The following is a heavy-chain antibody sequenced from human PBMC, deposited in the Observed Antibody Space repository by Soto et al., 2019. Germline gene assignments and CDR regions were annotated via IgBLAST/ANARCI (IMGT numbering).Heavy chain of an antibody. CDR2: IIPIFGTA. CDR1: GGTFSSYA. CDR3: ARGVYSYGATSFDY. J-gene: IGHJ4*02. D-gene: IGHD5-18*01. Sequence: SVKVSCKASGGTFSSYAISWVRQAPGQGLEWMGGIIPIFGTANYAQKFQGRVTITADESTSTAYMELSSLRSEDTAVYYCARGVYSYGATSFDYWGQGTLVTVSS. V-gene: IGHV1-69*13.